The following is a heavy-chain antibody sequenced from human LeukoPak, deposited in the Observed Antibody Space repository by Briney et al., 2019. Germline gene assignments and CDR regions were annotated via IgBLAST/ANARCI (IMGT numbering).Heavy chain of an antibody. CDR2: INPNSGGT. CDR3: ATEYGDYSDGMDV. CDR1: GYTFTGYY. J-gene: IGHJ6*02. D-gene: IGHD4-17*01. V-gene: IGHV1-2*02. Sequence: ASVKVSCKASGYTFTGYYMHWVRQAPGQGLEWMGWINPNSGGTNYAQKFQGRVTMTRDTSIGTAYMELSRLRSDDMAVYYCATEYGDYSDGMDVWGQGTVVTVSS.